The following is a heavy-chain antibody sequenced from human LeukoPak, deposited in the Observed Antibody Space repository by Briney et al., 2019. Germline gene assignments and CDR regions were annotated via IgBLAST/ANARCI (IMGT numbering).Heavy chain of an antibody. CDR1: GFTFSNAW. J-gene: IGHJ6*03. Sequence: GGSLRLSCAASGFTFSNAWMSWVRQAPGKGLEWVGRIKSKTDGGTTDYAAPVKGRFTISRDDSKNTLYLRMNSLKTEDTAVYYCTTPKSYYYYYMDVWGKGTTVTVSS. CDR3: TTPKSYYYYYMDV. CDR2: IKSKTDGGTT. V-gene: IGHV3-15*01.